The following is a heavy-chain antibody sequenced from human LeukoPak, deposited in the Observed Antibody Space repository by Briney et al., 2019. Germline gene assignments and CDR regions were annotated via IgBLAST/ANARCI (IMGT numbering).Heavy chain of an antibody. J-gene: IGHJ4*02. CDR2: ISSSNSYV. V-gene: IGHV3-21*01. CDR1: GFIFFSYN. D-gene: IGHD3-10*01. Sequence: GGSLRLSCAASGFIFFSYNMNWVRQAPGKGLEWVSSISSSNSYVSYADSVKGRFTISRDNAKNSLYLQMNSLRAEDTAVYYCARVPGVFADYWGQGTLVTVSS. CDR3: ARVPGVFADY.